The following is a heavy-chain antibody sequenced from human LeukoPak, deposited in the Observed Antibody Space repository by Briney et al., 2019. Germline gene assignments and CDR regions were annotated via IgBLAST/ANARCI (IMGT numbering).Heavy chain of an antibody. J-gene: IGHJ4*02. D-gene: IGHD3-9*01. V-gene: IGHV4-59*08. CDR1: GVSIFSYY. CDR2: IHYSGTT. CDR3: ATGRSIRYFDY. Sequence: SETLSLTCTVSGVSIFSYYWNWIRQPPGQGLEWIGYIHYSGTTNYNPSLKSRVSISIDTSKSQFSLKLTSATAADTAIYYCATGRSIRYFDYWGQGTLLSVSS.